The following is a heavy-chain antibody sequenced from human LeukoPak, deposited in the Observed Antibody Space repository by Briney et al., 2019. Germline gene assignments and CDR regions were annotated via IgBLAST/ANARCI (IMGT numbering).Heavy chain of an antibody. CDR3: ARDCSNGVCFPRDH. D-gene: IGHD2-8*01. CDR1: GYTLSEYG. CDR2: ITTYNGDK. V-gene: IGHV1-18*01. Sequence: GASLKVSCKASGYTLSEYGISWVRRAAGQGLEWVGWITTYNGDKKYAGKFQGRVTMTTDTSTSTYYMELRSLRSDDTAIYYCARDCSNGVCFPRDHRGKGTLVTVST. J-gene: IGHJ4*02.